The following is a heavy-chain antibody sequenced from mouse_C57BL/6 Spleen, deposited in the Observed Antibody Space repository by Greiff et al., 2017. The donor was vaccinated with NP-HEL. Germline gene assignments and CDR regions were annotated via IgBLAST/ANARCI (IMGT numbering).Heavy chain of an antibody. Sequence: QVQLQQSGAELVMPGASVKLSCKASGYTFTSYWMHWVKQRPGQGLEWIGEIDPSDSYTNYNQKFKGKSTLTVDKSSSTAYMQLSSLTSEDSAVYYCARSGNYGNYFYYFDYWGQGTTLTVSS. V-gene: IGHV1-69*01. CDR2: IDPSDSYT. J-gene: IGHJ2*01. CDR3: ARSGNYGNYFYYFDY. D-gene: IGHD2-1*01. CDR1: GYTFTSYW.